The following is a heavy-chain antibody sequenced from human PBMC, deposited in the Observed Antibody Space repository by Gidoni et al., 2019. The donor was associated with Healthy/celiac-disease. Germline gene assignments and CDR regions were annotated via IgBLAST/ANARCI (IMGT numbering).Heavy chain of an antibody. J-gene: IGHJ5*02. CDR1: GGSITSGGYS. D-gene: IGHD3-16*01. V-gene: IGHV4-30-2*01. CDR3: ATLIEDLSWFDP. CDR2: IYHSGST. Sequence: QLQLQESGSGLVKPAQTLSLPSAVPGGSITSGGYSWSWIRQPPGKGLEWIGYIYHSGSTYYNPSLKSRVTISVDRSKNQFSLKLSSVTAADTAVYYCATLIEDLSWFDPWGQGTLVTVSS.